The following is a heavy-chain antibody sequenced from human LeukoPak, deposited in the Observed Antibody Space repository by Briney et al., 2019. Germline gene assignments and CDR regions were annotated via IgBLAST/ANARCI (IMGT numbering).Heavy chain of an antibody. CDR3: AKTADIVVVVAISNFDY. D-gene: IGHD2-15*01. CDR1: GFTFSSYA. J-gene: IGHJ4*02. Sequence: GGSLRLSCAASGFTFSSYAMSWVRRAPGKGLEWVSAISGSGGSTYYADSVKGRFTISRDNSKNTLYLQMNSLRAEDTAVYYCAKTADIVVVVAISNFDYWGQGTLVTVSS. V-gene: IGHV3-23*01. CDR2: ISGSGGST.